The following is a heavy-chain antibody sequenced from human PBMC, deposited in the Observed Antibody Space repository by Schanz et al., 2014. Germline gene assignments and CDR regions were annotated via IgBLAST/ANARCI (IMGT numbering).Heavy chain of an antibody. CDR1: GFTFSSYA. Sequence: ESGGGLVQPGGSLRLSCAASGFTFSSYAMTWVRQAPGMGLEWVSAISGRDGSTYYADSVRGRFTISRDNSKNLLYLQMNSLRAEDTAVYYCTRDVRLDRRGNWFDPWGQGTLVTVSS. CDR3: TRDVRLDRRGNWFDP. CDR2: ISGRDGST. J-gene: IGHJ5*02. D-gene: IGHD1-1*01. V-gene: IGHV3-23*01.